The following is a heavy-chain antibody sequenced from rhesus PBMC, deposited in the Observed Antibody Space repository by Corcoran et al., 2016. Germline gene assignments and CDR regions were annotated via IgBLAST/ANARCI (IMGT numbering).Heavy chain of an antibody. CDR2: INGDSGRT. D-gene: IGHD3-3*01. CDR3: ASKNLDWLLQFDY. J-gene: IGHJ4*01. Sequence: QVQLQESGPGLVKPSETLSLTCTVSGASIRSDWWSWIRQSPGKGLDWVGKINGDSGRTNNDPDLKSLITISKDASRSHFSLKLSSVTAADTAVYYCASKNLDWLLQFDYWGQGVLVTVSS. CDR1: GASIRSDW. V-gene: IGHV4-80*01.